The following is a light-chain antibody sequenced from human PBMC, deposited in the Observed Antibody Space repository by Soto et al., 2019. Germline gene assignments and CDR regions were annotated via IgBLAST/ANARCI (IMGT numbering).Light chain of an antibody. V-gene: IGKV3-20*01. Sequence: VLTQSPGTVSLSPGEGATLSCRASQSISSNFLAWYQQKRGQAPRLLIHGASNRATGIPDRFSGSGSGTDFTLTITRLEPEDFAVYYCQQYGGSPRTFGQGTKVDNK. CDR2: GAS. CDR1: QSISSNF. J-gene: IGKJ1*01. CDR3: QQYGGSPRT.